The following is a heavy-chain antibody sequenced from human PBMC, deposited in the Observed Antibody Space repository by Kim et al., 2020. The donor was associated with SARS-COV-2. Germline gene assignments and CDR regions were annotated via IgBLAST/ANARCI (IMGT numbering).Heavy chain of an antibody. D-gene: IGHD3-10*01. J-gene: IGHJ6*02. Sequence: SETLSLTCAVYGGSFSGYYWSWIRQPPGKGLEWIGEINHSGSTNYNPSLKSRVTISVDTSKNQFSLKLSSVTAADTAVYYCARGGIGFGELFGGYYYGMDVWDQGTTVTVSS. CDR1: GGSFSGYY. CDR2: INHSGST. V-gene: IGHV4-34*01. CDR3: ARGGIGFGELFGGYYYGMDV.